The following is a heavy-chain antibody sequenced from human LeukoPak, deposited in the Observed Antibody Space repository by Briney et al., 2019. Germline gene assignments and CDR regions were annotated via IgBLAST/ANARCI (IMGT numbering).Heavy chain of an antibody. CDR2: IYYSGST. V-gene: IGHV4-39*01. CDR1: GGSISSSSYY. CDR3: ARRSPDYYDSSGAAGDY. D-gene: IGHD3-22*01. Sequence: SETLSLACTVSGGSISSSSYYWGWIRQPPGKGLEWIGSIYYSGSTYYNPSLKSRVTISVDTSKNQFSLKLSSVTAADTAVYYCARRSPDYYDSSGAAGDYWGQGTLVTVSS. J-gene: IGHJ4*02.